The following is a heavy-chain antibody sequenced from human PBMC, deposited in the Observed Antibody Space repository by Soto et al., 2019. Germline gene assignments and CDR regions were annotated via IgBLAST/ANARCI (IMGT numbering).Heavy chain of an antibody. CDR2: ISSSSSTI. CDR1: GFTFSSYS. J-gene: IGHJ3*02. D-gene: IGHD3-22*01. CDR3: AREVVVIAYDAFDI. Sequence: GGSLRLSCAASGFTFSSYSMNWVRQAPGKGLEWVSYISSSSSTIYYADSVKGRFTISRDNAKNSLYLQMNSLRDEDTAVYYCAREVVVIAYDAFDIWGQGTMVTVSS. V-gene: IGHV3-48*02.